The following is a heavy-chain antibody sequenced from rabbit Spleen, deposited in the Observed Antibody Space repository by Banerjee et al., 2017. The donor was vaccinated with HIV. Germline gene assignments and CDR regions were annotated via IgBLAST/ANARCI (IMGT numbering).Heavy chain of an antibody. CDR1: GFSFSDRDV. Sequence: QEQLVESGGGLVKPEGSLTLTCKASGFSFSDRDVMCWVRQAPGKGLQWIACINAYTGKPVYATWAKGRFTISRTSSTSVTLQMTSLTAADTATYFCARDLASVVGWNFNLWGPGTLVTVS. J-gene: IGHJ4*01. CDR3: ARDLASVVGWNFNL. CDR2: INAYTGKP. V-gene: IGHV1S45*01. D-gene: IGHD3-1*01.